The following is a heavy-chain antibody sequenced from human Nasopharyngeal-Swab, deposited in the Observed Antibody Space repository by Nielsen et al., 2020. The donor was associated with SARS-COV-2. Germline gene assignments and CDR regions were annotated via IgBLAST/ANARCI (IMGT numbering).Heavy chain of an antibody. CDR1: GGSISSGSYY. J-gene: IGHJ4*02. V-gene: IGHV4-61*02. Sequence: LRLSCTVSGGSISSGSYYWSWIRQPAGKGLERIGRIYTDGTTNYISSLKSRVTISLDTSKNQFSLKLSSVTAADTAVYYCARQQWLVYFDYWGQGTLVTVSS. CDR3: ARQQWLVYFDY. D-gene: IGHD6-19*01. CDR2: IYTDGTT.